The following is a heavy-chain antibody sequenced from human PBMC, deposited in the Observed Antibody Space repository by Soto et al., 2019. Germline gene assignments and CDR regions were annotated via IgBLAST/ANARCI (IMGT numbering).Heavy chain of an antibody. D-gene: IGHD3-10*01. CDR2: IWYDGSNE. CDR1: GFALSSFD. J-gene: IGHJ4*02. CDR3: ARDALVRGFHPPDY. V-gene: IGHV3-33*01. Sequence: QVQLAESGGGVVQSGRSLRLSCAASGFALSSFDMHWVRQAPGKGLEWVAVIWYDGSNEYYADSVKGRFTISRDNSKNTLYLQMNRLRVEDTAVYYCARDALVRGFHPPDYWGQGTLVTVSS.